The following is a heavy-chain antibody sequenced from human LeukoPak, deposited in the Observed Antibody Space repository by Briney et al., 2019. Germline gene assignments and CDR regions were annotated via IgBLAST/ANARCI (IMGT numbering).Heavy chain of an antibody. J-gene: IGHJ6*02. D-gene: IGHD4-17*01. CDR1: GFTFSTYA. Sequence: PGRSLRLSCAASGFTFSTYAMSWVRQAPGKGLECVSAISGSGRRTYYAASVKGRFTISRDNSKNTLHLQLNSLRAEDTALYYCAKDLPGDPDDQYYGMDVWGQGTTVTVSS. CDR2: ISGSGRRT. V-gene: IGHV3-23*01. CDR3: AKDLPGDPDDQYYGMDV.